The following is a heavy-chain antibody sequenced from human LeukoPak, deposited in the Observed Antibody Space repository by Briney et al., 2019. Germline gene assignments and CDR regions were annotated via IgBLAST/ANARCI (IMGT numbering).Heavy chain of an antibody. Sequence: GGSLRLPCAASGFTFSSYEMHWVRQAPGKGLGGVSYISSSGSTIYYADSVKGRFTISRDNAKNSLYLQMNSLRAEDTAVYYCAELGITMIGGVWGKGTTVTISS. V-gene: IGHV3-48*03. D-gene: IGHD3-10*02. CDR2: ISSSGSTI. CDR1: GFTFSSYE. CDR3: AELGITMIGGV. J-gene: IGHJ6*04.